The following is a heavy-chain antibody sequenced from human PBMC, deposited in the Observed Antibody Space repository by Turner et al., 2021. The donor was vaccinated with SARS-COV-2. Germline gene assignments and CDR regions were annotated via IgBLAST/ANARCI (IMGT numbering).Heavy chain of an antibody. D-gene: IGHD3-3*01. CDR2: VYYSWST. Sequence: LQLQASGARQEKPSETLSTTCTFSGGSSSSSSYYWGWIRQPPGKVLELVGSVYYSWSTYYNPSLKRRVTISMDTSKIQFSLKLSSVTAAYTAVYYCARRRFMSGYSFDYWGQGTLVTVSS. CDR1: GGSSSSSSYY. CDR3: ARRRFMSGYSFDY. J-gene: IGHJ4*02. V-gene: IGHV4-39*01.